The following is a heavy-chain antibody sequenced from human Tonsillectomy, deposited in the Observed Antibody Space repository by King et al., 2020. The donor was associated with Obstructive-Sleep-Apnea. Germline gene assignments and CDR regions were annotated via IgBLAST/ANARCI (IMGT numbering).Heavy chain of an antibody. Sequence: QLQESGPGLVKPSETLSLTCSVSGGSIGSSGYYWGWIRQPPGKGLEWIGSIYYSGSTYYNPSLQSRVTVSVDTSKNQFSLKLNSVTAADTAVYYCARTPIAATGSHGWGQGTLVTVSS. CDR1: GGSIGSSGYY. V-gene: IGHV4-39*07. D-gene: IGHD6-13*01. CDR2: IYYSGST. CDR3: ARTPIAATGSHG. J-gene: IGHJ4*02.